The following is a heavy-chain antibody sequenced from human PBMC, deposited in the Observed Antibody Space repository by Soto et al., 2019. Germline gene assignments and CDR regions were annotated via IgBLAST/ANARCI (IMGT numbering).Heavy chain of an antibody. CDR3: ARDRGSYGMDV. CDR1: GDSISGGYY. CDR2: VSPIGTP. Sequence: QVQLQESGPGLVKPSQTLSLTCSVSGDSISGGYYWSWIRQHPGKGLEWIGYVSPIGTPYYSPSLSSRVSISMHTSKNQLSLVVRSVSAADTAVYYCARDRGSYGMDVWGQGTTVTVSS. V-gene: IGHV4-31*03. J-gene: IGHJ6*02.